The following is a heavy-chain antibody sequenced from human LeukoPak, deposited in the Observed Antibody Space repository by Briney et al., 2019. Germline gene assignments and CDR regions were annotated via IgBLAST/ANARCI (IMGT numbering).Heavy chain of an antibody. CDR2: MNPNSGNT. V-gene: IGHV1-8*01. Sequence: ASVKVSCKASGYTFTSYDINWVRQATGQGLEWMGWMNPNSGNTGYAQKFQGRGTMTRNTSISTAYMELSSLRSEDTAVYYCARAQSYSGYDPAGWFDPWGQGTLVTVSS. D-gene: IGHD5-12*01. J-gene: IGHJ5*02. CDR3: ARAQSYSGYDPAGWFDP. CDR1: GYTFTSYD.